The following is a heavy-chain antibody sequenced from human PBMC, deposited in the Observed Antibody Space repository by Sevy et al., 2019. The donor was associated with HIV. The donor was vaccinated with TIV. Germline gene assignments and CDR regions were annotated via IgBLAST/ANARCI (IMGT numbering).Heavy chain of an antibody. J-gene: IGHJ4*02. V-gene: IGHV3-23*01. CDR1: GFSFSLYA. CDR3: AKEGTWYGRDYFDY. D-gene: IGHD6-13*01. CDR2: ISGGGGST. Sequence: GGSLRISCVASGFSFSLYAMSWVRQAPGKGLEWVSAISGGGGSTYYADSVKGRFTISRDTSKNTLSLQMTSLRAEDTAVYYCAKEGTWYGRDYFDYWGQGTLVTVSS.